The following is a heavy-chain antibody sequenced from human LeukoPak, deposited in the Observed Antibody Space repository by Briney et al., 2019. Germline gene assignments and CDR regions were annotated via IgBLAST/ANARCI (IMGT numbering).Heavy chain of an antibody. V-gene: IGHV3-74*01. CDR2: INSDGSTT. CDR3: ARDTADDAFDI. CDR1: GFTFSSYW. J-gene: IGHJ3*02. Sequence: GGSLRLSCAASGFTFSSYWMHWVRQAPGKGLVWVSRINSDGSTTSYADSVKGRFTISRDNAKNTLYLQMNSLGAEDTAVYYCARDTADDAFDIWGQGTMVTVSS.